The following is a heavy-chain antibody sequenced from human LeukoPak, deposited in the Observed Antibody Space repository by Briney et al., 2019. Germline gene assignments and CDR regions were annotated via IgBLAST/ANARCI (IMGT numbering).Heavy chain of an antibody. V-gene: IGHV4-34*01. J-gene: IGHJ6*03. Sequence: PSETLSLTCAVYGGSFSGYYWSWIRQPPGKGLEWIGEINHSGSTNYNPSLKSRVTISVDTSKNQFSLKLSSVTAADTAVYYCATLRRGCSSTSCYGRLRYYYYMDVWGKGTTVTVSS. D-gene: IGHD2-2*01. CDR1: GGSFSGYY. CDR3: ATLRRGCSSTSCYGRLRYYYYMDV. CDR2: INHSGST.